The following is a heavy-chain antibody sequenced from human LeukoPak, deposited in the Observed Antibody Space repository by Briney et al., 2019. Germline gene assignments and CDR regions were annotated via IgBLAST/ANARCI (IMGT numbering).Heavy chain of an antibody. CDR2: IDSDGSNT. J-gene: IGHJ4*02. Sequence: GSLRLSCAASGFTFNNYWMHWVRQAPGKGLVWVSRIDSDGSNTNYADSVKGRFTVSRDNAKNTLYLQMNSLRAEDTAVYYCARDDYGDYYFDYWGQGTLVTVSS. CDR3: ARDDYGDYYFDY. D-gene: IGHD4-17*01. V-gene: IGHV3-74*01. CDR1: GFTFNNYW.